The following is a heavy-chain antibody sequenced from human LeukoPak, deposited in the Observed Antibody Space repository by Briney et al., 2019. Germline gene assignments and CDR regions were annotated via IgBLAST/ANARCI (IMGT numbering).Heavy chain of an antibody. J-gene: IGHJ4*02. D-gene: IGHD1-26*01. CDR3: ARKWDPDY. Sequence: GGSLRLSCAASGFTFSSYEMNWVRQAPGKGLGWVSFISSSGNTIYYADSVKGRFTISRDNAEDTLYLQMNSLRGEDTAVYYCARKWDPDYWGQGTQVTVSS. CDR1: GFTFSSYE. CDR2: ISSSGNTI. V-gene: IGHV3-48*03.